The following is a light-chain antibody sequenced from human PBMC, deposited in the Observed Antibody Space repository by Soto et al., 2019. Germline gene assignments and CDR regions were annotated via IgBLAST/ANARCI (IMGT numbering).Light chain of an antibody. J-gene: IGKJ5*01. V-gene: IGKV3-15*01. CDR3: QQYNIWSSIT. CDR1: QSISSK. CDR2: GAS. Sequence: EIVMMQSPATLSVSPGERATLSCRASQSISSKVGWYQQKPGQAPRLLIYGASTRATGVPPRFSGSGSGTEFTLTISSLQSVDFAVYYCQQYNIWSSITFGQGTRLEIK.